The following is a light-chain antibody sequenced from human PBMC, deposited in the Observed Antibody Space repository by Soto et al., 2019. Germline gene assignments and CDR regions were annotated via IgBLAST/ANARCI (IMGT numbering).Light chain of an antibody. CDR1: QSVSSY. Sequence: EIVLTQSPATLSLSPGERATLSCRASQSVSSYLAWYQQKPGQAPRLLIYDASNRATGILARFSGSGSGTAFTLTISSLVPEDFVVYYCQQRSNWPPLTFGGGTKVEIK. CDR2: DAS. V-gene: IGKV3-11*01. J-gene: IGKJ4*01. CDR3: QQRSNWPPLT.